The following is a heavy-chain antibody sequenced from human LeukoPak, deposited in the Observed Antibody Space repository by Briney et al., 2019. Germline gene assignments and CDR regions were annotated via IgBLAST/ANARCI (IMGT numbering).Heavy chain of an antibody. CDR2: ISGSSSTT. CDR3: AKVAPIGKVRGLYYFDY. J-gene: IGHJ4*02. V-gene: IGHV3-23*01. D-gene: IGHD2-2*01. Sequence: PGGSLRLSCAASGFTFSSYALSWVRQAPGKGLEWVSAISGSSSTTFYADSVKGRFTISRDNSMDTLFLQMNSLRAEDTAVYYCAKVAPIGKVRGLYYFDYWGQGTLVTVSS. CDR1: GFTFSSYA.